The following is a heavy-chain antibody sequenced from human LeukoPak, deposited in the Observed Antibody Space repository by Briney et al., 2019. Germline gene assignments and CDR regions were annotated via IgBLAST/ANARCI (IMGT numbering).Heavy chain of an antibody. J-gene: IGHJ5*02. CDR3: ARDRPGYSSWFDP. CDR1: GYTFTGYH. Sequence: ASVKVSCKASGYTFTGYHMHWVRQAPGQGLEWMGWINTNTGGTNCAQKFQGRVTMTRDTSITTAYMELSSLRSDDTAVYYCARDRPGYSSWFDPWGQGTLVTVSS. CDR2: INTNTGGT. V-gene: IGHV1-2*02. D-gene: IGHD6-19*01.